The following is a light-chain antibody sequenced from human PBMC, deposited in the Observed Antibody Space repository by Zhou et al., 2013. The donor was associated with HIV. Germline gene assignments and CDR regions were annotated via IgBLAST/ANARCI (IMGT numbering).Light chain of an antibody. CDR3: QQSYGTPPT. J-gene: IGKJ5*01. CDR1: QNIDPY. V-gene: IGKV1-39*01. Sequence: DIQMTQFPSSLSASVGDRVTITCRATQNIDPYLNWYHQRRGEGPKILIYSAFNLHSGAPSRFRGTGSGPDFTLTITSLRPEDSGMYFCQQSYGTPPTFGQGTRLDVK. CDR2: SAF.